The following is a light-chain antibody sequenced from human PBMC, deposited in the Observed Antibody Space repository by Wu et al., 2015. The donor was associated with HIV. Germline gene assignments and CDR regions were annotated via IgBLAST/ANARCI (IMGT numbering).Light chain of an antibody. Sequence: DVLLTQSPSSLSASVGDRVTISCRAGQSISSYLNWYQRKPGKAPKLLIYAASDLQSGVPSRFSGGRSGTDFTLTISSLQPEDFATYYCQQSYSAPRTFGPGTKADIK. J-gene: IGKJ3*01. CDR3: QQSYSAPRT. CDR2: AAS. CDR1: QSISSY. V-gene: IGKV1-39*01.